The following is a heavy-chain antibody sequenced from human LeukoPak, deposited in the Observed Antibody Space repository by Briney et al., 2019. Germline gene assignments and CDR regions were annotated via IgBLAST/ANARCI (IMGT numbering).Heavy chain of an antibody. Sequence: PSETLSLTCAVYGGSFSGYYWSWSRQPPGKGLEWIGEINHSGSTNYNPSLKSRVTISLDTSKNQFSLKLSSVTAADTAVYYCARVRQWLPLDYWGQGTLVTVSS. CDR3: ARVRQWLPLDY. V-gene: IGHV4-34*01. CDR2: INHSGST. D-gene: IGHD6-19*01. CDR1: GGSFSGYY. J-gene: IGHJ4*02.